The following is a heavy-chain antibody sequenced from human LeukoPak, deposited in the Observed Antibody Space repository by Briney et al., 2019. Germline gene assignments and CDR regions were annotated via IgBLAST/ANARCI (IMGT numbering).Heavy chain of an antibody. CDR3: TPTWSGYQDFDY. Sequence: GGSLRLSCAASGFTFSSYAMSWVRQAPGKGLEWVSAISGSGGSTYYADSVKGRFTISRDNSKNTLYLQMNSLRAEDTAVYYCTPTWSGYQDFDYWGQGTLVTVSS. V-gene: IGHV3-23*01. J-gene: IGHJ4*02. CDR1: GFTFSSYA. D-gene: IGHD3-3*01. CDR2: ISGSGGST.